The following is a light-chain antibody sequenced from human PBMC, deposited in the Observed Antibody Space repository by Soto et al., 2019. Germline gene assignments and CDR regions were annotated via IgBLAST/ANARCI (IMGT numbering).Light chain of an antibody. CDR1: QSISSY. CDR2: AAS. J-gene: IGKJ1*01. Sequence: DIQMTQSPSSLSASVGDRVTITCRASQSISSYLNWYQQKPGKVPKLLIYAASTLHSGVPSRFSGSGSGTDFTLTISSLQPEDVATYYCQEYFSNPRTFGQGTKVDIK. CDR3: QEYFSNPRT. V-gene: IGKV1-27*01.